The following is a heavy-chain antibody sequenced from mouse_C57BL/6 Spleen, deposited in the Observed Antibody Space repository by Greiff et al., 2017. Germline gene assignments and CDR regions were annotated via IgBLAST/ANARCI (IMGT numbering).Heavy chain of an antibody. CDR1: GFTFSSYA. J-gene: IGHJ4*01. CDR2: ISDGGSYT. Sequence: EVQGVESGGGLVKPGGSLKLSCAASGFTFSSYAMSWVRQTPEKRLEWVATISDGGSYTYYPDNVKGRFTISRDNAKNNLYLQMSHLKSEDTAMYYCASDYYGSSYYYAMDYWGQGTSVTVSS. CDR3: ASDYYGSSYYYAMDY. V-gene: IGHV5-4*01. D-gene: IGHD1-1*01.